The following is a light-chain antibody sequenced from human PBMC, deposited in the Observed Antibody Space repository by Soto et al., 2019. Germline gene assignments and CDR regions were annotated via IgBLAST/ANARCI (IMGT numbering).Light chain of an antibody. CDR3: QQYNNWPLT. V-gene: IGKV3-15*01. CDR2: GAS. Sequence: VTTQSPGPLSPSPGERATLSCRASQSVSSNLAWYQQKPGQAPRLLIYGASSRATGIPVRFSGSGSGTEFTLTISSLQSEDFAVYYCQQYNNWPLTFGQGTRLEIK. J-gene: IGKJ5*01. CDR1: QSVSSN.